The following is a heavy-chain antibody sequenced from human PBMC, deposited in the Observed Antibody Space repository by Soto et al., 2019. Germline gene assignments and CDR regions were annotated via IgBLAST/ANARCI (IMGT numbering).Heavy chain of an antibody. Sequence: GSLRLSCVASGFTFSSCAMHWVRQAPGKGPEYVSAISSDGSGTYYAASVKGRFSISRDNSKNTLFLHMGSLRPEDTAVYYCTRAPSLTPLFDYWGQGTLVTVSS. D-gene: IGHD3-9*01. CDR2: ISSDGSGT. V-gene: IGHV3-64*02. CDR3: TRAPSLTPLFDY. J-gene: IGHJ4*02. CDR1: GFTFSSCA.